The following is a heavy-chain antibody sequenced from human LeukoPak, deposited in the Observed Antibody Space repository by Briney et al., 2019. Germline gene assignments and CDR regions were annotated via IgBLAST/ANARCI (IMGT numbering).Heavy chain of an antibody. D-gene: IGHD6-13*01. CDR2: ITHSGNA. J-gene: IGHJ4*02. V-gene: IGHV4-34*01. CDR1: GGSFSGFY. CDR3: ARGVYIAAAQYGY. Sequence: SETLSLTCAVYGGSFSGFYWNWIRQSPRKGLEWIGEITHSGNAYYNPSLKSRVTISIDTSKHHFSLKVNSVTAADTAVYYCARGVYIAAAQYGYWGQGTLVTVSS.